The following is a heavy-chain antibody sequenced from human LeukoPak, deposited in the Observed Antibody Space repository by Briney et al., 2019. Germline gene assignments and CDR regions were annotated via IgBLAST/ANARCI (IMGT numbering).Heavy chain of an antibody. CDR1: GFTFSSYG. D-gene: IGHD5-18*01. CDR3: AKAIPRIHSGWFDP. J-gene: IGHJ5*02. V-gene: IGHV3-48*04. Sequence: GGSLRLSCAASGFTFSSYGMSWIRQAPGKGLEWVSYISSSGSTIYYADSVKGRFTISRDNAKNSLYLQMNSLRAEDTAVYYCAKAIPRIHSGWFDPWGKGTLVTASS. CDR2: ISSSGSTI.